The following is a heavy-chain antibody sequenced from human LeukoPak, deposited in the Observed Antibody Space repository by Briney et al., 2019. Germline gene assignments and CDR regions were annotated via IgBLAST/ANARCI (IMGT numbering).Heavy chain of an antibody. D-gene: IGHD3-10*01. V-gene: IGHV4-34*01. Sequence: SETLSLTCAVYGGSFSGYYWSWIRQPPGKGLEWIGEINHSGSTNYNPSLKSRVTISVDTSKNQFSLKLSSVTAADTAVYYCARGPYYYGSGSYHYFYYYYYMDVWGKGTTVTASS. J-gene: IGHJ6*03. CDR3: ARGPYYYGSGSYHYFYYYYYMDV. CDR1: GGSFSGYY. CDR2: INHSGST.